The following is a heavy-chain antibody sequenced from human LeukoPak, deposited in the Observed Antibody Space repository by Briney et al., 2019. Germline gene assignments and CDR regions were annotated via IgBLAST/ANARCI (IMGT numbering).Heavy chain of an antibody. D-gene: IGHD3-22*01. V-gene: IGHV3-23*01. CDR3: ARGGRGSAAVVAPRSFDI. CDR1: GFTFDSYA. J-gene: IGHJ3*02. CDR2: ITDSGSAT. Sequence: GGSLRLSCAVSGFTFDSYAMTWVRQAPGKGLEWVSAITDSGSATFYADSVKGRFIISRDISKNTLYLQMNSLRAEDSALYYCARGGRGSAAVVAPRSFDIWGQGTMVTVSS.